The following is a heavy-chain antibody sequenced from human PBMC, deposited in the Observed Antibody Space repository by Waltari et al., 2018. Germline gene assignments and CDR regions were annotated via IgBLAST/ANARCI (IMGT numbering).Heavy chain of an antibody. CDR3: AREKKRYDSSGYYRNWFDP. J-gene: IGHJ5*02. CDR2: INAGNGNT. CDR1: GYTFTSYA. Sequence: QVQLVQSGAEVKKPGASVKVSCKASGYTFTSYAMHWLRKSHGKSLEWMGWINAGNGNTKYSQEFQGRVTITRDTSASTAYMELSSLRSEDMAVYYCAREKKRYDSSGYYRNWFDPWGQGTLVTVSS. D-gene: IGHD3-22*01. V-gene: IGHV1-3*03.